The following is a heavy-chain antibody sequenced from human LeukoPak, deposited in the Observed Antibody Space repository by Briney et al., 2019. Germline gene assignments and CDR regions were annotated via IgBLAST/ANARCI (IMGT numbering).Heavy chain of an antibody. D-gene: IGHD3-10*01. V-gene: IGHV3-64D*06. Sequence: GGSLRLSCSASGITFSSYAMRWVRQAPGKGLEYVSAISSNGGSTYYADSVKGRFTISRDNSKNTLYLQMSSLRAEDTAVYYCVKDLGTMVRGKYDYWGQGTLVTVSS. CDR3: VKDLGTMVRGKYDY. CDR1: GITFSSYA. CDR2: ISSNGGST. J-gene: IGHJ4*02.